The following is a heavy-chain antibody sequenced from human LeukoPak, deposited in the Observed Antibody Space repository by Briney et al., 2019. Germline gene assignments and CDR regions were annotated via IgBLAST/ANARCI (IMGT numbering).Heavy chain of an antibody. CDR3: ARYVSGGSWSPNWFDP. J-gene: IGHJ5*02. CDR1: GGSISSSSYY. V-gene: IGHV4-61*05. Sequence: PSETLSLTCTVSGGSISSSSYYWGWIRQPPGKGLEWIGYIYYSGSTNYNPSLKSRVTISVDTSKNQFSLKLSSVTAADTAVYYCARYVSGGSWSPNWFDPWGQGTLVTLSS. CDR2: IYYSGST. D-gene: IGHD6-13*01.